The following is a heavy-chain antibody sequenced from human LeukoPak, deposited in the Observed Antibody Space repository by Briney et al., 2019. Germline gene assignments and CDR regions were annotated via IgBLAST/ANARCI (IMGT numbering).Heavy chain of an antibody. V-gene: IGHV3-30*02. CDR1: GFTFSSYG. CDR3: ARDKVGATSRNWFDP. CDR2: IQKDGSNE. Sequence: GGSLRLSCAASGFTFSSYGMHWVRQAPGKGLEWVAYIQKDGSNEQYADAVKGRFRISRDSAKNSLYLQMNSLRAEDTAVYYCARDKVGATSRNWFDPWGQGTLVTVSS. J-gene: IGHJ5*02. D-gene: IGHD1-26*01.